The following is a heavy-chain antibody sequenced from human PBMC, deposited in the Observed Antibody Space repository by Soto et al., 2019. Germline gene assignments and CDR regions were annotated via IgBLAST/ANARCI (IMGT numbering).Heavy chain of an antibody. J-gene: IGHJ4*02. CDR1: GYTFSNFW. CDR2: IYPGDHET. Sequence: PGESLKISCRCSGYTFSNFWIAWVRHLPGKGLEWMGIIYPGDHETRYSPSFHGKVTISADKSINTAYLQWSSLEASDSAFYYCARSPRSSPYFDYWGQGALVTVS. D-gene: IGHD6-13*01. CDR3: ARSPRSSPYFDY. V-gene: IGHV5-51*01.